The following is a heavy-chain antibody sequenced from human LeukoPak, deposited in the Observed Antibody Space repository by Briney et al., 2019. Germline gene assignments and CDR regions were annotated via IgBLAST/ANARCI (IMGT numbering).Heavy chain of an antibody. J-gene: IGHJ4*02. CDR2: IYTSGSS. CDR3: ARDRYYYDSSGYYYFDY. D-gene: IGHD3-22*01. Sequence: SETLSLTCIVSGGSVRSYYWSWVRQPAGKGLEWVGRIYTSGSSDYNPSLKSRVSMSVDTSRNQLSLKLSSVTAADRAVYYCARDRYYYDSSGYYYFDYWGQGTLVTVSS. CDR1: GGSVRSYY. V-gene: IGHV4-4*07.